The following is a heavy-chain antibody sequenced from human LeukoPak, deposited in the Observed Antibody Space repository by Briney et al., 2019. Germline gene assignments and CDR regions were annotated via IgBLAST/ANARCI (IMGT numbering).Heavy chain of an antibody. D-gene: IGHD6-25*01. CDR2: INAGNGNT. CDR3: ARFDSSGGGLDY. Sequence: ASVKDSCKASGYIFPSYAMHWVRQAPGQRLEWMGWINAGNGNTKYSQEFQGRVTITRDTSASTAYMELSSLRSEDMAVYYCARFDSSGGGLDYWGQGTLVTVSS. V-gene: IGHV1-3*03. J-gene: IGHJ4*02. CDR1: GYIFPSYA.